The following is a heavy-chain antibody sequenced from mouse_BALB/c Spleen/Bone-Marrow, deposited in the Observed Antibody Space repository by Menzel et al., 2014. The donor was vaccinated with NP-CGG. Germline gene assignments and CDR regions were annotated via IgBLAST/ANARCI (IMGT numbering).Heavy chain of an antibody. Sequence: EVKLQESGPGLVKPSQSLSLTCTVTGYSITSDYAWNWIRQFPGNKLEWMGYISCSGSTSYNPSLKSRISITRDTSKNQFFLQLNSVTTEDTATYYCARKALYYAMDYWGQGTSVTVSS. CDR1: GYSITSDYA. CDR3: ARKALYYAMDY. V-gene: IGHV3-2*02. CDR2: ISCSGST. J-gene: IGHJ4*01.